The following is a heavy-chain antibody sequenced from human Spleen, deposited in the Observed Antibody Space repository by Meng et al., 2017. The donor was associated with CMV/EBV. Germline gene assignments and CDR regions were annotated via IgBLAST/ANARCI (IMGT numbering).Heavy chain of an antibody. D-gene: IGHD2-2*02. CDR1: GFTFSNYW. V-gene: IGHV3-7*01. CDR2: INQDGSEK. CDR3: ASYCSTTTCYTTPFDY. J-gene: IGHJ4*02. Sequence: GGSLRLSCVASGFTFSNYWMSWVRQAPGKGLEWVSNINQDGSEKYYVDSVKGRFTISRDNAKNSLYLQMNSLRAEDTAVYYCASYCSTTTCYTTPFDYWGQGTLVTVSS.